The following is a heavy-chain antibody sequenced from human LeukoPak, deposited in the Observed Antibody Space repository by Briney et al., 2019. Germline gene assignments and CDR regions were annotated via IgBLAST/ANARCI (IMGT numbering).Heavy chain of an antibody. Sequence: GGSLRLSCAASGFTFSSYSMNWVRQAPGKGLEWVSSISSSSSDIYYADSVKRRFTISRDNAKNSLYLQMNSLRAEDTDVYYCARGAYCGGDCYSPDFDYWGQGTLVTVSS. CDR2: ISSSSSDI. V-gene: IGHV3-21*01. CDR1: GFTFSSYS. CDR3: ARGAYCGGDCYSPDFDY. J-gene: IGHJ4*02. D-gene: IGHD2-21*02.